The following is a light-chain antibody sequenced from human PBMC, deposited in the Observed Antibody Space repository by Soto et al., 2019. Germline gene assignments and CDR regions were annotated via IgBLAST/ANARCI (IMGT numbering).Light chain of an antibody. CDR2: AAS. J-gene: IGKJ4*01. Sequence: DIQMTQSPSSVSASVGDRVTITCRASQGISSRLAWYQQKPGKAPNLLIYAASSLQSGVPSRFSGSGSETDSTLTIGSLQAEDFATYYCQQSNSFPLTFGGGTKVEIK. V-gene: IGKV1-12*01. CDR3: QQSNSFPLT. CDR1: QGISSR.